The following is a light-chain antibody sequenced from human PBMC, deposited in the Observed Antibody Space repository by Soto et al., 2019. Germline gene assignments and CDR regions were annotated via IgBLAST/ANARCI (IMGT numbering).Light chain of an antibody. V-gene: IGLV2-14*03. Sequence: QSALTQPASVSGSPGQSITISCTGTSSDVGGYNYVSWYQHHPGKAPKLMIYDVSSRPSGVFNRFSGSKSGNTASLSISGLQAEDEADYYCSSYTSSNTLYVFGTGTKVTVL. CDR1: SSDVGGYNY. CDR3: SSYTSSNTLYV. J-gene: IGLJ1*01. CDR2: DVS.